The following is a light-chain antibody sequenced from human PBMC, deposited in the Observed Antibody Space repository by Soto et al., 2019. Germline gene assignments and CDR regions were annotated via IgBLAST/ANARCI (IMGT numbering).Light chain of an antibody. CDR2: GAS. CDR1: QSVANN. CDR3: HHYNNWPHT. J-gene: IGKJ4*01. V-gene: IGKV3-15*01. Sequence: DIVMTQSPAALSVSPGERATLSGRASQSVANNLAWYQLRPGQAPRLLIYGASTRATGVPARFSGSGSGTEFTLTISSLQSEDFAVYYCHHYNNWPHTFGGGTKVEI.